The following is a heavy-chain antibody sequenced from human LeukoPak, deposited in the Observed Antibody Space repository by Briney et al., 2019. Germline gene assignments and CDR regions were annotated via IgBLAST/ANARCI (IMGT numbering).Heavy chain of an antibody. CDR3: ARVRYMDV. CDR1: GFTFSSFW. CDR2: IKEDGSEK. J-gene: IGHJ6*03. Sequence: GGSLRLSCAVSGFTFSSFWMNWVRQAPGKGLEWVANIKEDGSEKNYVDSVKGRFTISRDNAKNSLYLQMNSLRAEDTAVYYCARVRYMDVWAKGPRSPSP. V-gene: IGHV3-7*01.